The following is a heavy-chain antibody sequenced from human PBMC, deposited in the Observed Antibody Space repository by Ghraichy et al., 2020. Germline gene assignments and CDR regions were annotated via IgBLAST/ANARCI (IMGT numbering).Heavy chain of an antibody. J-gene: IGHJ6*02. CDR1: GYTFTGYY. CDR3: AVVPAAIWDVNDYYYYGMDV. V-gene: IGHV1-2*02. D-gene: IGHD2-2*02. Sequence: ASVKVSCKASGYTFTGYYMHWVRQAPGQGLEWMGWINPNSGGTNYAQKFQGRVTMTRDTSISTAYMELSRLRSDDTAVYYCAVVPAAIWDVNDYYYYGMDVWGQGTTVTVSS. CDR2: INPNSGGT.